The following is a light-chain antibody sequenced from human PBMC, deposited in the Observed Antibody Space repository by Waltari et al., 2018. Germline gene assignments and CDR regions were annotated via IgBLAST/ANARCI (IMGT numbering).Light chain of an antibody. CDR2: SAS. Sequence: IQMAQSPPSLSASVGDRVNITCRASQRVSSYLNWLQQKSGKAPQVLIYSASSFQPGAPSRFSGSGSGTDFTLTISSLQPEDFATYYCQQTYSVPHTFGQGTKLEIK. CDR3: QQTYSVPHT. V-gene: IGKV1-39*01. J-gene: IGKJ2*01. CDR1: QRVSSY.